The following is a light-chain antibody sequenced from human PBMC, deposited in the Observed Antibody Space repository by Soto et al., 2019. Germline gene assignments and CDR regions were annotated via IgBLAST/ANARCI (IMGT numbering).Light chain of an antibody. CDR3: QQYNNWPPLT. CDR1: QSVSSS. CDR2: DMS. Sequence: EIVMTQSPATLSVSPGERATLSCRASQSVSSSLAWYQQKPGQAPRLLIYDMSTRATGIPARFSGSGSGTEFTLTISSLQSEDFAVYYCQQYNNWPPLTFGGGTKVEIK. J-gene: IGKJ4*01. V-gene: IGKV3-15*01.